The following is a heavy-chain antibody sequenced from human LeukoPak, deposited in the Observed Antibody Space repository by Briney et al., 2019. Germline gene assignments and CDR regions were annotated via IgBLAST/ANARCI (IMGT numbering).Heavy chain of an antibody. J-gene: IGHJ4*02. CDR1: GFTFSDYG. CDR3: ARDGRYTGPFDS. V-gene: IGHV3-48*01. D-gene: IGHD5-12*01. Sequence: GGSLRLSCAASGFTFSDYGMNWVRQAPGKGLEWVSYISSSSSTIYYTDSVKGRLTISRENTKNSIYLQMNSLRAENTAVYYCARDGRYTGPFDSWGQGTLVTVSS. CDR2: ISSSSSTI.